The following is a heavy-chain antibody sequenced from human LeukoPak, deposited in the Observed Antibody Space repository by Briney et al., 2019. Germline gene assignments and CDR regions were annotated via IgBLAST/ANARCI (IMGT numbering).Heavy chain of an antibody. CDR3: ARDLEGTWFDP. CDR1: GYTFTSYD. Sequence: ASVKVSCKASGYTFTSYDISWVRQAPGQGLEWMGWISAYNGNTNYAQKLQGRVTMTTDTSTSSAYMELRSLRSDDTAVYYCARDLEGTWFDPWGQGTLVTVSS. J-gene: IGHJ5*02. V-gene: IGHV1-18*01. CDR2: ISAYNGNT. D-gene: IGHD3-3*01.